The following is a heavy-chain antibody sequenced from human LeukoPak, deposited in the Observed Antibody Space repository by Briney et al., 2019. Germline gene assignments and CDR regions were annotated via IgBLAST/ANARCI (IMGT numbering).Heavy chain of an antibody. Sequence: ASVKVSCKASGYTFTGYYMHWVRQAPGQGLEWMGWINPNSGGTNYAQKFQGRGTMTRDTSISTAYMELSRLRSDDTAVYYCARVFRSDHGGDYWGQGTLVTVSS. CDR2: INPNSGGT. V-gene: IGHV1-2*02. D-gene: IGHD1-14*01. CDR1: GYTFTGYY. J-gene: IGHJ4*02. CDR3: ARVFRSDHGGDY.